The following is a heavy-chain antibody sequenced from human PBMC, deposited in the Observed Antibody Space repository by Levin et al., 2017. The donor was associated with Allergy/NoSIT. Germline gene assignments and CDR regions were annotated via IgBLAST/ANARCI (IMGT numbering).Heavy chain of an antibody. CDR2: ISGSGDYT. CDR1: GFTFSSYA. Sequence: PGGSLRLSCAASGFTFSSYAVSWVRQAPGKGLEWVSTISGSGDYTYYADSVKGRFIISRDNSKNTLSLQMNSLRAEDTAIYYCAKSSGHFDNRMDYWGQGALVTVSS. J-gene: IGHJ4*02. CDR3: AKSSGHFDNRMDY. V-gene: IGHV3-23*01. D-gene: IGHD3-22*01.